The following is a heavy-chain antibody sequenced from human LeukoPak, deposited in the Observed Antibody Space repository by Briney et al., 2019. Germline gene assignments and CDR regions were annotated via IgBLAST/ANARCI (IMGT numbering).Heavy chain of an antibody. CDR1: GGTFSSYA. CDR3: ARVLEGLGYDAFDI. CDR2: IIPILGIA. J-gene: IGHJ3*02. Sequence: SVKVSCKASGGTFSSYAISWVRQAPGQGLEWMGRIIPILGIANYAQKFQGRVTITADKSTSTAYMELGSLRSEDTAVYYCARVLEGLGYDAFDIWGQGTMVTVSS. D-gene: IGHD3/OR15-3a*01. V-gene: IGHV1-69*04.